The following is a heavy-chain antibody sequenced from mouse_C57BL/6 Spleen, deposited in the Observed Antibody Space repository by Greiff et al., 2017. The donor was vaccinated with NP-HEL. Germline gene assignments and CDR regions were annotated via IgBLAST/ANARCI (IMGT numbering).Heavy chain of an antibody. J-gene: IGHJ3*01. CDR1: GYAFSSSW. V-gene: IGHV1-82*01. D-gene: IGHD2-4*01. CDR2: IYPGDGDT. CDR3: ASENYDYDVSFAY. Sequence: VQLQQSGPELVKPGASVKISCKASGYAFSSSWMNWVKQRPGKGLEWIGRIYPGDGDTNYNGKFKGKATLTADKSSSTAYMQISSLTSEDSAVYFCASENYDYDVSFAYWGQGTLVTVSA.